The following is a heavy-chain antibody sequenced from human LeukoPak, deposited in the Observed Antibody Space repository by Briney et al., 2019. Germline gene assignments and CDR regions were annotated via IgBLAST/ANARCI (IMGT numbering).Heavy chain of an antibody. V-gene: IGHV4-61*01. D-gene: IGHD3-10*01. J-gene: IGHJ4*02. Sequence: SETLSLTCTVSGGSVSSGSYYWSWIRQPPGKGLEWIGYIYYSGSTNYNPSLKSRVTISVDTSKNQFSLKLSSVTAADTAVYYCARGGSYYYGSGSYSRSLFDYWGQGTLVTVPS. CDR3: ARGGSYYYGSGSYSRSLFDY. CDR2: IYYSGST. CDR1: GGSVSSGSYY.